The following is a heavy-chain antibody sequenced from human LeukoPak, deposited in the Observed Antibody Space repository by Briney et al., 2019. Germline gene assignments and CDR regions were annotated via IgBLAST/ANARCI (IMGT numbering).Heavy chain of an antibody. Sequence: SETLSLTCAVYDGSFSGYYWNWIRQPPGKGLEWIGEINQSRSTNYNPSFKSRVTISVDTSKNQFSLKLSSVTAADTAVYFCARHRRRPTFYYDSSGDYFDYWGQGTLVTVSS. D-gene: IGHD3-22*01. CDR3: ARHRRRPTFYYDSSGDYFDY. CDR1: DGSFSGYY. V-gene: IGHV4-34*01. CDR2: INQSRST. J-gene: IGHJ4*02.